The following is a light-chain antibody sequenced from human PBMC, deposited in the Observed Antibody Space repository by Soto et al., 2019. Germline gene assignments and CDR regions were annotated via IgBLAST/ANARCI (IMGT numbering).Light chain of an antibody. CDR3: QQSYRTPRA. CDR2: AAS. V-gene: IGKV1-39*01. Sequence: DIQMTQSPSSLSASVGDRVTITCRASQSIRSNLNWYQQKPGKAPKLPIYAASSLQSGVPSRFSGSGSGTDFTLTISSLQTEDFASYYCQQSYRTPRAFGGGTKVEIK. CDR1: QSIRSN. J-gene: IGKJ4*01.